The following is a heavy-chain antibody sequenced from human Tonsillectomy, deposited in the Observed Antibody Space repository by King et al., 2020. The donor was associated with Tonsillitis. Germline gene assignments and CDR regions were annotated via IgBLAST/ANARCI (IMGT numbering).Heavy chain of an antibody. CDR1: GGSISSYY. V-gene: IGHV4-4*07. CDR3: ARGGLGYYDSSGYYPGTFDY. D-gene: IGHD3-22*01. Sequence: QLQESGPGLVKPSETLSLTCTVSGGSISSYYWSWLRQPAGKGLEWIGRIYTSGSTNYNPSLKSRVTMSVDTSKNQFSLKLSSVTAADTAVYYCARGGLGYYDSSGYYPGTFDYWGQGTLVTVSS. CDR2: IYTSGST. J-gene: IGHJ4*02.